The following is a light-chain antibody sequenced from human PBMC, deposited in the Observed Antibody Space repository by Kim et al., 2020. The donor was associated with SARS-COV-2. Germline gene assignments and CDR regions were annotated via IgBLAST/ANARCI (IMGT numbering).Light chain of an antibody. CDR2: RAS. J-gene: IGKJ1*01. Sequence: GDRVTITCRASQDSASRLAWFQQRPGEAPKLLIYRASDLETGVSLRFSGSGSGTDFTLTINGLQPEDFATYYCLQAYNFPRTLGQGTKVE. V-gene: IGKV1-12*01. CDR3: LQAYNFPRT. CDR1: QDSASR.